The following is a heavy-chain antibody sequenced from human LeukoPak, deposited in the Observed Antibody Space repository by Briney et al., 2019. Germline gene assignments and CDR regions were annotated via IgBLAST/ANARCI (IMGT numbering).Heavy chain of an antibody. J-gene: IGHJ4*02. V-gene: IGHV3-21*01. D-gene: IGHD5-18*01. CDR3: AKDPRDHSYGWSWRYFDY. CDR2: ITSSSSYI. CDR1: GFTFSSYN. Sequence: PGGSLRLSCAASGFTFSSYNMNWVRQAPGKGLEWVSSITSSSSYIYYADSVKGRFTISRDNAKNSLYLQINSLRAEDTAVYYCAKDPRDHSYGWSWRYFDYWGQGTLVTVSS.